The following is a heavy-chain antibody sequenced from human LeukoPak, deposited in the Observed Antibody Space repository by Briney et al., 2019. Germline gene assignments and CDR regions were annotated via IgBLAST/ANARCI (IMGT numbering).Heavy chain of an antibody. CDR3: ARGRKAAAGYYFDY. CDR2: INHSGST. CDR1: GGSFSGYY. V-gene: IGHV4-34*01. D-gene: IGHD6-13*01. Sequence: SETLSLTCAVYGGSFSGYYWSWIRQPPGKGLEWIGEINHSGSTNYNPSLKSRDTISVDTSKNQFSLKLSSVTAADTAVYYCARGRKAAAGYYFDYWGQGTLVTVSS. J-gene: IGHJ4*02.